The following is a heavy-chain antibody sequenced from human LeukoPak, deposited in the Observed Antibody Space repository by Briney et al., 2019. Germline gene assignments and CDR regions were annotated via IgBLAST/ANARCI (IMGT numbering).Heavy chain of an antibody. V-gene: IGHV1-18*01. CDR3: ARGYCTNGVCWTEYDY. D-gene: IGHD2-8*01. CDR2: ISAYNGNT. Sequence: ASVKVSCKASGYTFTSYGISWVRQAPGQGLEWMGWISAYNGNTNYAQKLQGRVTMTTDTSTNTAYMELRSLRSDDTAVYYCARGYCTNGVCWTEYDYWGQGTLVTVSS. J-gene: IGHJ4*02. CDR1: GYTFTSYG.